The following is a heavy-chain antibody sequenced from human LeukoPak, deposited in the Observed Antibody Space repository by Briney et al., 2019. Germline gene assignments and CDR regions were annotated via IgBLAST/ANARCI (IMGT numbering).Heavy chain of an antibody. V-gene: IGHV3-7*01. J-gene: IGHJ3*02. CDR3: ARDPGSNSWGAFDM. Sequence: GGSLRLSCAASGFSFSNYRMAWVRRAPGKGLEWVANIKQDGSDKVYVDSVKGRFTVSRDNAKSSLYLQLDSLRDEDTAVYYCARDPGSNSWGAFDMWGQGTLVTVSS. D-gene: IGHD1-26*01. CDR1: GFSFSNYR. CDR2: IKQDGSDK.